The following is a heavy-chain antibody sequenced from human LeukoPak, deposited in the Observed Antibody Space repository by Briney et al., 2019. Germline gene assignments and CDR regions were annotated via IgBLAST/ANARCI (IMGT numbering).Heavy chain of an antibody. CDR2: IYTSGST. CDR3: AAIVVVPAAQFDY. J-gene: IGHJ4*02. Sequence: SETLSLTCTVSGGSISSGSYYWSWIRQPAGKGLEWIGRIYTSGSTNYNPSLKSRVTISVDTSKNQFSLKLSSVTAADTAVYYCAAIVVVPAAQFDYWGQGTLVTVSS. D-gene: IGHD2-2*01. CDR1: GGSISSGSYY. V-gene: IGHV4-61*02.